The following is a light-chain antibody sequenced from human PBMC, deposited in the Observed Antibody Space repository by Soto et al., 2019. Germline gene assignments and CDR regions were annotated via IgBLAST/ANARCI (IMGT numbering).Light chain of an antibody. CDR2: GAF. CDR1: QTIFSN. V-gene: IGKV3-15*01. CDR3: QQYHDWPWT. Sequence: EIVMTQSPGTLSVSPGDRATLSCRASQTIFSNLAWYQQKPGQAPRLLIYGAFTRAIGIPGRFSGSGSGTEFTLTISSLQSEDFAVYFCQQYHDWPWTFGQGTKVEVQ. J-gene: IGKJ1*01.